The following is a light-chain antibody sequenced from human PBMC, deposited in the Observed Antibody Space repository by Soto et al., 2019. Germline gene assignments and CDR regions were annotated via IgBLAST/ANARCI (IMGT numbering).Light chain of an antibody. J-gene: IGLJ1*01. CDR1: YSDVGSYNL. Sequence: QSALTQPASVSGSPGQSITISCTGTYSDVGSYNLVSWYQHHPGKAPKLMIYEGSKRPSGVSDRFSGSKSGNTASLTISGLQADDEADYYCCSYAGSTNVFGTGTKLTVL. V-gene: IGLV2-23*03. CDR2: EGS. CDR3: CSYAGSTNV.